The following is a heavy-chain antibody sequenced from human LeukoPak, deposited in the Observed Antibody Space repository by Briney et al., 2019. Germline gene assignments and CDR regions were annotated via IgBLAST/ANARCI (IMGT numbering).Heavy chain of an antibody. CDR1: GGSISTYY. D-gene: IGHD1-26*01. Sequence: AETLSLTCTVSGGSISTYYWSWIRQPPGKGLGWIGYIYYSGSTSYNPSLKSRVTISVDTSKNQFSLKLSSVTAADTAVYYCAREEALGSGSFDYWGQGTLVTVSS. V-gene: IGHV4-59*01. CDR3: AREEALGSGSFDY. CDR2: IYYSGST. J-gene: IGHJ4*02.